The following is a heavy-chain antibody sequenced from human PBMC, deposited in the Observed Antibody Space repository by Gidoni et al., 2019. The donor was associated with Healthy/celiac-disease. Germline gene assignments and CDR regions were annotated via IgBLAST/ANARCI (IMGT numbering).Heavy chain of an antibody. CDR1: GFTFSDYY. Sequence: QVQLVESGGGLVKPGGSLRLPCAASGFTFSDYYMSWIRQAPGKGLEWVSYISSSSSYTNYADSVKGRFTISRDNAKNSLYLQMNSLRAEDTAVYYCARVGRGYSGYDYDGMDVWGKGTTVTVSS. V-gene: IGHV3-11*06. D-gene: IGHD5-12*01. J-gene: IGHJ6*04. CDR2: ISSSSSYT. CDR3: ARVGRGYSGYDYDGMDV.